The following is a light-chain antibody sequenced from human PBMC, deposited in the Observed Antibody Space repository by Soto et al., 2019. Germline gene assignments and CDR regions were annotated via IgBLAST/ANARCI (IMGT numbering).Light chain of an antibody. CDR2: KAS. CDR3: QQYNSYSGA. CDR1: QGISSG. V-gene: IGKV1-5*03. J-gene: IGKJ1*01. Sequence: DIQMTQSPSSLSGSVGDRVTITCRASQGISSGLGWYQQKPGKAPKRLIYKASTLQSGVPSRFSGSGSGTEFTLTISSLQPDDFATYYCQQYNSYSGAFGQGTKVDI.